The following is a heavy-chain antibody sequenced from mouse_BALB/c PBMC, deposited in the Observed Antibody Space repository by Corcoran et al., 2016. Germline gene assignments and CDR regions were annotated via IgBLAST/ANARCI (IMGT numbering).Heavy chain of an antibody. J-gene: IGHJ4*01. D-gene: IGHD1-1*01. V-gene: IGHV14-3*02. CDR2: IDPANGNT. CDR3: ASGYYGTYYARDY. CDR1: GFNIKDTY. Sequence: EVQLQQSGAELVKPGASVKLSCTASGFNIKDTYMHWVKQRPEQGLEWIGRIDPANGNTKYDPKFQGKATITADTSSNTAYLQLSSLTADDTAVYYGASGYYGTYYARDYWGQGTSVTVSS.